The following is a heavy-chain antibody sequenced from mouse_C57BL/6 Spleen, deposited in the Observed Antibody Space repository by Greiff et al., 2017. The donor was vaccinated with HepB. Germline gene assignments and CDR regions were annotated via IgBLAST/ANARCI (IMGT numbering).Heavy chain of an antibody. CDR1: GYTFTSYW. CDR3: ARAITTVVATGDY. V-gene: IGHV1-7*01. D-gene: IGHD1-1*01. Sequence: VQLQESGAELAKPGASVKLSCKASGYTFTSYWMHWVKQRPGQGLEWIGYINPSSGYTKYNQKFKDKATLTADKSSSTAYMQLSSLTYEDSAVYYRARAITTVVATGDYWGQGTTLTVSS. J-gene: IGHJ2*01. CDR2: INPSSGYT.